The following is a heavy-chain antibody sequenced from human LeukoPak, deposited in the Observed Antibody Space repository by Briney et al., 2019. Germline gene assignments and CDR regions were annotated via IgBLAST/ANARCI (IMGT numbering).Heavy chain of an antibody. CDR1: GFIFSRYW. CDR3: ARSTAGLDY. CDR2: IRQDGSEK. J-gene: IGHJ4*02. Sequence: GGSLRLSCAASGFIFSRYWMHWVRQAPGKGLEWVANIRQDGSEKYYVDSMRGRLTISRDNAKNSLYLQMSSLRAEDTAVYYCARSTAGLDYWGQGTLVTVSS. D-gene: IGHD1-1*01. V-gene: IGHV3-7*01.